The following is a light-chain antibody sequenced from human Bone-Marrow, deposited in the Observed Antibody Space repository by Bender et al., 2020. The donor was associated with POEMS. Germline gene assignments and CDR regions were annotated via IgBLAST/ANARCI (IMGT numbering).Light chain of an antibody. V-gene: IGLV2-23*02. J-gene: IGLJ2*01. CDR1: SSDIGRYNY. CDR3: CSYAGSSTYVV. Sequence: QSALTQPASVSGSPGQSITISCTGTSSDIGRYNYVSWYQQHPGKAPKLMIYEVSKWPSGVSNRFSGSKSGNTASLTISGLQAEDEGDYYCCSYAGSSTYVVFGGGTKLTVL. CDR2: EVS.